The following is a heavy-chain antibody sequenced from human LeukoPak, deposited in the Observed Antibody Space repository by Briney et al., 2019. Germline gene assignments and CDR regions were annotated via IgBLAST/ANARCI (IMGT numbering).Heavy chain of an antibody. Sequence: GGSLRLSCAASGFTFSRYGIHWVRQAPGKGLEWVAVVWYDGSHKYYADSVKGRFTISRDNSKNTLYLQMNSLRTEDTAVYYCARDCDTSGYYYCGMDVWGQGTTVAVSS. V-gene: IGHV3-33*01. D-gene: IGHD3-22*01. CDR1: GFTFSRYG. CDR2: VWYDGSHK. J-gene: IGHJ6*02. CDR3: ARDCDTSGYYYCGMDV.